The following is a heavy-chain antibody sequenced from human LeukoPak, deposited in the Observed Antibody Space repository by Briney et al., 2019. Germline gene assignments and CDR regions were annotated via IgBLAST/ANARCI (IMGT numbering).Heavy chain of an antibody. CDR2: ISPISGGT. D-gene: IGHD1-26*01. Sequence: ASVKVSCKASGYTFTDYYLHWVRQAPGQGLEWLAWISPISGGTKYAQKFQGRVTLTRGTSISTAYMELRRLRSDDTAMYFCARGRDSGSRTFYFDYWGQGTLVTVSS. CDR3: ARGRDSGSRTFYFDY. J-gene: IGHJ4*02. CDR1: GYTFTDYY. V-gene: IGHV1-2*02.